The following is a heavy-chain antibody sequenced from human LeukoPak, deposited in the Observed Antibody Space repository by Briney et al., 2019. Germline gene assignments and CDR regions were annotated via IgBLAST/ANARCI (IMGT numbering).Heavy chain of an antibody. CDR3: ARPKTDTDTDYFDY. D-gene: IGHD1-1*01. Sequence: SETLSLTCTVSGGSISSSSYYWGWIRQPPGKGLEWIGSIYYSGSTYYNPSLKSRVTISVDTSKNQFSLKLSSVTAADTAVYYCARPKTDTDTDYFDYWGQGTLVTVSS. V-gene: IGHV4-39*01. CDR1: GGSISSSSYY. CDR2: IYYSGST. J-gene: IGHJ4*02.